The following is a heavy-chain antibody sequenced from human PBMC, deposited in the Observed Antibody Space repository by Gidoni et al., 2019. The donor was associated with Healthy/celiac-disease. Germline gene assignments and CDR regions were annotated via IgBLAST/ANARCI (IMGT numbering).Heavy chain of an antibody. CDR3: ARSIAAAGTGVDY. CDR2: IYYSGST. Sequence: QVQLQESGPGLVKPSETLSLTCTVSGGSISSYYWSWIRQPPGKGLEWIGYIYYSGSTNYNPSLKSRVTISVDTSKNQFSLKLSSVTAADTAVYYCARSIAAAGTGVDYWGQGTLVTVSS. V-gene: IGHV4-59*01. CDR1: GGSISSYY. J-gene: IGHJ4*02. D-gene: IGHD6-13*01.